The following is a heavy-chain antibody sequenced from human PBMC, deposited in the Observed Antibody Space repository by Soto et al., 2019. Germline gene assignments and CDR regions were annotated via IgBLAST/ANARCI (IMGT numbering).Heavy chain of an antibody. Sequence: GASLKVSCKASGYTFTSYAMHWVRQAPGQRLEWMGWINAGNGNTKYSQKFQGRVTITRDTSASTAYMELSSLRSEDTAVYYCATASLRYFDWYGFDYWGQGTLVTVSS. CDR3: ATASLRYFDWYGFDY. V-gene: IGHV1-3*01. J-gene: IGHJ4*02. CDR1: GYTFTSYA. D-gene: IGHD3-9*01. CDR2: INAGNGNT.